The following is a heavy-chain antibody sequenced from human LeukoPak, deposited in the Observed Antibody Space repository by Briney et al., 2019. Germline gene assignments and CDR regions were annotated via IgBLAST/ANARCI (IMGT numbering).Heavy chain of an antibody. CDR3: ARDSVPPAALDP. Sequence: SVKGRFTISRDNAKNSLFLPMNSLRAEDTAVYYCARDSVPPAALDPWGQGTLVTVSS. D-gene: IGHD6-25*01. V-gene: IGHV3-21*04. J-gene: IGHJ5*02.